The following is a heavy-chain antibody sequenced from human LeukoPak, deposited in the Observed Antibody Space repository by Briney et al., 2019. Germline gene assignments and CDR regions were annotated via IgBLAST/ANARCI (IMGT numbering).Heavy chain of an antibody. J-gene: IGHJ6*02. CDR3: ARDSSSWYGYYYYGMDV. D-gene: IGHD6-13*01. V-gene: IGHV1-3*01. Sequence: ASVKVSCKASGYTFTSYAMHWVRQAPGQRLEWMGWINAGNGNTKYSQKFQGRVTITRDTSTSTAYMELRSLRSDDTAVYYCARDSSSWYGYYYYGMDVWGQGTTVTVSS. CDR2: INAGNGNT. CDR1: GYTFTSYA.